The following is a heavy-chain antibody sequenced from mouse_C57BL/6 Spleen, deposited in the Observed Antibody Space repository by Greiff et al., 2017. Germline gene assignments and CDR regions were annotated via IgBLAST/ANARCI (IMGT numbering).Heavy chain of an antibody. CDR3: TASYYSNLFDY. D-gene: IGHD2-5*01. J-gene: IGHJ2*01. Sequence: EVKVEESGGGLVQPGGSMKLSCVASGFTFSNYWMNWVRQSPEKGLEWVAQIRLKSDNYATHYAESVKGRFTISRDDSKSSVYLQMNNLRAEDTGIYYCTASYYSNLFDYWGQGTTLTVSS. CDR1: GFTFSNYW. CDR2: IRLKSDNYAT. V-gene: IGHV6-3*01.